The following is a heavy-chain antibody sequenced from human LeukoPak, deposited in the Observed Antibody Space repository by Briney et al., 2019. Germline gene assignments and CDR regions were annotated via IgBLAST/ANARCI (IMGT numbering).Heavy chain of an antibody. J-gene: IGHJ4*02. Sequence: GVSLRLSCAASGFSFSLYGMHWVRQAPGKGLEWVAYIQYAAKNRKYTDSVKGRFTNSRDNSRNTLYLQKDRLTVEYTGVYYCAKKKNGDNGRFDYWGQGTLVTVSS. CDR2: IQYAAKNR. V-gene: IGHV3-30*02. CDR3: AKKKNGDNGRFDY. D-gene: IGHD4/OR15-4a*01. CDR1: GFSFSLYG.